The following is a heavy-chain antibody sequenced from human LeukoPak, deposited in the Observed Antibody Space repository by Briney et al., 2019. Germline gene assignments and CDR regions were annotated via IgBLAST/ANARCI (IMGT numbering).Heavy chain of an antibody. CDR2: ITTSSSYV. J-gene: IGHJ4*02. CDR1: GFTFSSYS. V-gene: IGHV3-21*01. D-gene: IGHD5-24*01. Sequence: GGSLRLSCAASGFTFSSYSMDWVRQAPGKGLEWVSSITTSSSYVYYADSVKGRFTTSRDNAKNSLYLQMNSLRAEDTAVYYCARRGDGYNSAIDYWGQGTLVTVSS. CDR3: ARRGDGYNSAIDY.